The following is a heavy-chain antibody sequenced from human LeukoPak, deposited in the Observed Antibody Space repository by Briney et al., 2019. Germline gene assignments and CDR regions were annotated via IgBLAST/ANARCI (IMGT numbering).Heavy chain of an antibody. Sequence: PSETLSLTCAVYGGSFSGYYWSWIRQPPGKGLEWIGEINHSGSTNYNPSLKSRVTISVDTSKNQFSLKLSSVTAADTAVNYCARFLRHPAAAGTKVYYYYYYGMDVWGQGTTVTVSS. CDR3: ARFLRHPAAAGTKVYYYYYYGMDV. CDR1: GGSFSGYY. J-gene: IGHJ6*02. V-gene: IGHV4-34*01. CDR2: INHSGST. D-gene: IGHD6-13*01.